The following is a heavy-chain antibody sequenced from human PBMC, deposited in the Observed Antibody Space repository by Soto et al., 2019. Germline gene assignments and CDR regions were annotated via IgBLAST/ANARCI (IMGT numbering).Heavy chain of an antibody. D-gene: IGHD4-17*01. Sequence: PSETLSLTCTVSGGSISSYYWSWIRQPPGKGLEWIGYIYYSGSTNYNPSLKSRVTISVDTSKNQFSLKLSSVTAADTAVYYCALTTVTDYYYYYMDVWGKGTTVTVS. V-gene: IGHV4-59*01. CDR2: IYYSGST. CDR3: ALTTVTDYYYYYMDV. CDR1: GGSISSYY. J-gene: IGHJ6*03.